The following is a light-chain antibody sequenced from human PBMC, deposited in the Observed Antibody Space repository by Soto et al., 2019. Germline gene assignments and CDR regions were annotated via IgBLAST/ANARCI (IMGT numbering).Light chain of an antibody. J-gene: IGLJ1*01. V-gene: IGLV2-14*01. CDR3: SSYTRSSTSYV. CDR2: GVT. Sequence: QSVLTQPASVSGSPGQSITISCTGSSSDIGAFNYVAWYQQHPGKAPKLIIHGVTNRPSGVSSRFSGSKSDYTASLTISGLQAEDEADYYCSSYTRSSTSYVFGTGTKVTGL. CDR1: SSDIGAFNY.